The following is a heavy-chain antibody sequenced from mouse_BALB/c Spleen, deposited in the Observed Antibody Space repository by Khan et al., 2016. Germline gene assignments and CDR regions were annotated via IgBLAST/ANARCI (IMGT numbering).Heavy chain of an antibody. CDR3: ARYKITIGTTGDFDY. J-gene: IGHJ2*01. CDR2: ILPGGGST. V-gene: IGHV1-9*01. D-gene: IGHD2-14*01. Sequence: QVQLQQSGAELMKPGASVKISCKATGYTFSSYWIEWVKQRPGHGLEWIGEILPGGGSTNYNEKFKGKATFTADTSSNTAYMQLSSLTSEDSAVYYCARYKITIGTTGDFDYWGQGTTLTVSS. CDR1: GYTFSSYW.